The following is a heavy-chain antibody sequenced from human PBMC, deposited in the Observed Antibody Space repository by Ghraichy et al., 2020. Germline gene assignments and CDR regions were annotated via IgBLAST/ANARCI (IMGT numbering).Heavy chain of an antibody. D-gene: IGHD2-15*01. J-gene: IGHJ3*02. Sequence: GESLNISCKGSGYFFTTSWIGWVRQMPGKGLEWMGIIYPDDSDIKYSPSFQGQVTISADNSISTAYLQWSSLKASDTAMYYCARYCSGVTCFQSAFDIWGQGTMVTVSS. CDR1: GYFFTTSW. CDR3: ARYCSGVTCFQSAFDI. V-gene: IGHV5-51*01. CDR2: IYPDDSDI.